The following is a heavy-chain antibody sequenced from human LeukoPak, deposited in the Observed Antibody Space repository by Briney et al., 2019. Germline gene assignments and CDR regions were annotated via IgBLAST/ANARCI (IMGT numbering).Heavy chain of an antibody. D-gene: IGHD6-13*01. V-gene: IGHV4-34*01. CDR3: ARGVPGTYSSSWYAVYYYYYMDV. Sequence: SETLSLTCAVYGGSFSGYYWSWIRQPPGKGLGWIGEINHSGSTNYNPSLKSRVTISVDTSKNQFSLKLSSVTAADTAVYYCARGVPGTYSSSWYAVYYYYYMDVWGRGTTVTVSS. CDR1: GGSFSGYY. CDR2: INHSGST. J-gene: IGHJ6*03.